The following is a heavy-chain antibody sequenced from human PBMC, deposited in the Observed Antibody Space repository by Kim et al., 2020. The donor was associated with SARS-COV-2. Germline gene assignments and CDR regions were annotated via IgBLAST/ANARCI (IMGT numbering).Heavy chain of an antibody. V-gene: IGHV3-49*03. CDR2: IRSKAYGGTT. D-gene: IGHD5-12*01. CDR1: GFTFGDYA. Sequence: GGSLRLSCTASGFTFGDYAMSWFRQAPGKGLEWVGFIRSKAYGGTTEYAASVKGRFTISRDDSKSIAYLQMNSLKTEDTAVYYCTSIYSGYDYPSSYWGQGTLVTVSS. J-gene: IGHJ4*02. CDR3: TSIYSGYDYPSSY.